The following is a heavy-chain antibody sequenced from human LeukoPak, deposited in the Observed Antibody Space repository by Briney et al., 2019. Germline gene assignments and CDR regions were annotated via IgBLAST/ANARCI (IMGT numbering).Heavy chain of an antibody. V-gene: IGHV3-23*01. Sequence: GGSLRLSCAASGFTFSSYAMSWVRQAPGKGLEWVSAISGSGGSTYYADSVKGRFTISRDNSKNTLYLQMNSLRAEDTAVYYCAKVFDYGGNSGYFDYWGQGTLVTVSS. J-gene: IGHJ4*02. CDR1: GFTFSSYA. CDR2: ISGSGGST. CDR3: AKVFDYGGNSGYFDY. D-gene: IGHD4-23*01.